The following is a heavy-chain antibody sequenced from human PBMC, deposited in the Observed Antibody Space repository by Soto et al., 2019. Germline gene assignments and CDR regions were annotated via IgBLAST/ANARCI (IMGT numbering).Heavy chain of an antibody. J-gene: IGHJ4*02. CDR1: GYSISSGYY. Sequence: SETLSLTCAVSGYSISSGYYWGFIRQPPGKGLEWIGSIYHSGSTYYNPSLKSRVTISVDTSKNQFSLKLSSVTAADTAVYYCVGAQDYGDFDYWGQGTLVTVSS. CDR3: VGAQDYGDFDY. D-gene: IGHD4-17*01. CDR2: IYHSGST. V-gene: IGHV4-38-2*01.